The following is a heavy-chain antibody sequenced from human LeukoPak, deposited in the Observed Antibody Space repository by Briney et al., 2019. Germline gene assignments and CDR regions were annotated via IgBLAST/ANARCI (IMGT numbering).Heavy chain of an antibody. CDR3: ARLKYDYVWGNNPQRYYYYMDV. V-gene: IGHV4-59*02. CDR1: GDSVTNYY. CDR2: IFYRGNS. J-gene: IGHJ6*03. Sequence: SETLSLTCSVSGDSVTNYYWSWIRQPPGKGLEYIGYIFYRGNSNYSPSLKSRLTMSVDTSRNQLSLKLSSVTAADTAVYYCARLKYDYVWGNNPQRYYYYMDVWGKGTTVTVSS. D-gene: IGHD3-16*01.